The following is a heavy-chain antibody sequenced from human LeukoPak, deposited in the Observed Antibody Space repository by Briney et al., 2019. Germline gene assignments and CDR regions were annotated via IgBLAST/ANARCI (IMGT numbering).Heavy chain of an antibody. CDR2: ITSSGSYI. CDR1: GFTFSSYS. Sequence: GGSLRLSCAASGFTFSSYSMNWLRQARGKGLAGVSSITSSGSYIYYADLVKGRFAISRDNDKNSLYLQMNSLRAEDTAVYYCAIAEREDQRLSALDYWGQGTLVTVSS. V-gene: IGHV3-21*01. J-gene: IGHJ4*02. D-gene: IGHD2-2*01. CDR3: AIAEREDQRLSALDY.